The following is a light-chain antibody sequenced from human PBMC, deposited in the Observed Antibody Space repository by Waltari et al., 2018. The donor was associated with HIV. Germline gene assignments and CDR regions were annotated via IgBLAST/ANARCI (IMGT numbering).Light chain of an antibody. CDR1: SRDVGSYTL. CDR2: EVT. V-gene: IGLV2-23*02. Sequence: QSALTQPASVSGSPGQSITISCTGTSRDVGSYTLVSWYQQHPGKAPKLMIYEVTKRPSGVSNRFSGSKSGNTASLTISGLQAEDEADYYCCSYAGSNTYVVFGGGTKLTVL. CDR3: CSYAGSNTYVV. J-gene: IGLJ2*01.